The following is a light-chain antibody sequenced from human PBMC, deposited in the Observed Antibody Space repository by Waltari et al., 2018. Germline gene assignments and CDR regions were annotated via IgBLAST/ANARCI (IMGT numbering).Light chain of an antibody. CDR2: EVT. Sequence: QSALTQPASVSGSPGQSITISCTGTSSDVGYYNYVSWYQQHPDKAPKLIIYEVTNRPSGFSNRLSASKPGNTASLTISWLQAEDEANYFCCSYTTSRTLVFGTGTKVTVL. V-gene: IGLV2-14*01. J-gene: IGLJ1*01. CDR1: SSDVGYYNY. CDR3: CSYTTSRTLV.